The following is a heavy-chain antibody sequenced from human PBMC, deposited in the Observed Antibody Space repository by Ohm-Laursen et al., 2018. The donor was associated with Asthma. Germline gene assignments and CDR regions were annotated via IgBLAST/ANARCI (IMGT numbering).Heavy chain of an antibody. CDR3: ARLDWALSVFDL. V-gene: IGHV4-59*02. CDR2: MHSSGGA. J-gene: IGHJ5*02. CDR1: GGSVSGYY. Sequence: SDTLSLTCAVSGGSVSGYYWSWIRQPPGRGLEWNAYMHSSGGANYNPSLQSRVTLSVDTSNNRVYLRLSFVTAADTALYFCARLDWALSVFDLWGQGALVTVAS. D-gene: IGHD3-9*01.